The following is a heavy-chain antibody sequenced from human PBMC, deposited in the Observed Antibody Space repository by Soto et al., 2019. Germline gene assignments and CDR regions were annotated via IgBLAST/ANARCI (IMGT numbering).Heavy chain of an antibody. D-gene: IGHD3-9*01. J-gene: IGHJ4*02. V-gene: IGHV3-23*01. Sequence: GGSLRLSCAASGFTFSSYAMSWVRQAPGKGLEWVSAISGSGGSTYYADSVKGRFTISRDNSKNTLYLQMNSLRAEDTAVYDCGKPLSRYFDRFPGYCDQETLFAVAS. CDR1: GFTFSSYA. CDR3: GKPLSRYFDRFPGY. CDR2: ISGSGGST.